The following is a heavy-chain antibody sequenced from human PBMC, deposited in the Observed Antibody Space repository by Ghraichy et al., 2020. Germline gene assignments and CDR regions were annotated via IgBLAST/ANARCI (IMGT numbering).Heavy chain of an antibody. J-gene: IGHJ6*03. CDR1: GFTFDDYA. Sequence: GGSLRLSCAASGFTFDDYAMHWVRQVPGKGLEWVSGINWNGHIIAYAGSVKGRFTISRDNAKNSLYLQMNSLRGEDTALYYCAKDRRPSNYYYMDVWGKGTTVTVSS. V-gene: IGHV3-9*01. CDR2: INWNGHII. CDR3: AKDRRPSNYYYMDV.